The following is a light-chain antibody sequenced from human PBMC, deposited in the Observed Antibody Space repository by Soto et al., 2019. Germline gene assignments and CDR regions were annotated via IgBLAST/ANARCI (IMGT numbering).Light chain of an antibody. CDR2: AAS. V-gene: IGKV1-12*01. Sequence: DIQMTQSPSSVSASVGDRVTITCRASERINTYLAWYQQQPGKAPKLLIYAASSLQSGVPSRFSGNGAGTDFTLTISHLQPEDFATYYCQQANSPPLTFGGGTKVEIK. J-gene: IGKJ4*01. CDR1: ERINTY. CDR3: QQANSPPLT.